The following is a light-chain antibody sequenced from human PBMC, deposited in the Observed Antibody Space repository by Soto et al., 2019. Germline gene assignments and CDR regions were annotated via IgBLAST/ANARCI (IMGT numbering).Light chain of an antibody. CDR2: DVN. J-gene: IGLJ3*02. Sequence: QSVLTQPASVSGSPGQSIAISCTGTFSDVGGYDFVAWYQQHPGKAPKVIIYDVNNRPSGVSNRFFGSKSGNTASLTISGLQAEDEADYYCSSYAASNNFYFVFGGGTKLTVL. CDR3: SSYAASNNFYFV. V-gene: IGLV2-14*01. CDR1: FSDVGGYDF.